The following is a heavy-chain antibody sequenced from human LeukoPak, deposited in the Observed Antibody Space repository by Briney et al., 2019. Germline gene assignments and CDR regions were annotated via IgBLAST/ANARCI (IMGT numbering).Heavy chain of an antibody. CDR1: GGSISSGDYY. V-gene: IGHV4-61*08. D-gene: IGHD1-26*01. CDR3: ARDFIVGAYFDY. CDR2: IYYSGDT. Sequence: SETLSLTCTVSGGSISSGDYYWSWIRQPPGKGLEWIGYIYYSGDTNYSPSLKSRVTTSVDTSKNQFSLNLTSVTAADTAVYYCARDFIVGAYFDYWGQGTLVTVSS. J-gene: IGHJ4*02.